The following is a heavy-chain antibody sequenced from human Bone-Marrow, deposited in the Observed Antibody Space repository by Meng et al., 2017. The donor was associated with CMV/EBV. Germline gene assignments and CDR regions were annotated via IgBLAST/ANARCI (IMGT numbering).Heavy chain of an antibody. V-gene: IGHV4-61*01. CDR2: INYSGRT. D-gene: IGHD5-12*01. CDR1: GGSVSSGSYY. J-gene: IGHJ4*02. CDR3: ARDLSGVGYADY. Sequence: FSGGSVSSGSYYWSWIRQPPGKGLEWIGYINYSGRTNYNPPLKSRVTISVDTSKNQFSLNLNSVTAADTAVYYCARDLSGVGYADYWGQGTLVTVSS.